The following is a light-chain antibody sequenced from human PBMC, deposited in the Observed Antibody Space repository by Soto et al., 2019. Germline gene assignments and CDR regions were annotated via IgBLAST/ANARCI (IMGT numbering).Light chain of an antibody. CDR3: QQYDNWPRT. V-gene: IGKV3-15*01. CDR1: QSISSN. CDR2: GAS. Sequence: ERVMTQSPATLSVSPWERATLSCRASQSISSNLAWYQQKPGQAPRLLIYGASTRATGIPARFSGSESGTEFTLTISSLQSEDFAVYYCQQYDNWPRTFGQGTKVDIK. J-gene: IGKJ1*01.